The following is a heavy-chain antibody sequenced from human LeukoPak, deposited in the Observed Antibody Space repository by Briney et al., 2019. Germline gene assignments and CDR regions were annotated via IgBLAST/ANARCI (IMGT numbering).Heavy chain of an antibody. J-gene: IGHJ2*01. D-gene: IGHD7-27*01. CDR2: ITATDGRT. CDR3: ATSWGSAWWYFDL. Sequence: GGSLRLSCAASGFTFRSYAMSWVRQAPGKGLQWVSSITATDGRTYCADSVKGRFTISRDNSKSTLFLQMNSLRAEDTAVYYCATSWGSAWWYFDLWGRGTLVTVSS. V-gene: IGHV3-23*01. CDR1: GFTFRSYA.